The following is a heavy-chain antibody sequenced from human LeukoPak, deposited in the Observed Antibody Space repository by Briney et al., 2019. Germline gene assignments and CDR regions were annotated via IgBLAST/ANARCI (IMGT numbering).Heavy chain of an antibody. D-gene: IGHD5-12*01. J-gene: IGHJ5*02. CDR2: ISGSGGST. CDR1: GFTFSSYA. V-gene: IGHV3-23*01. Sequence: GGSLRLSCAASGFTFSSYAMSWVRQAPGKGLEWVSAISGSGGSTYYADSVKGRFTISRDNSKNTLYLQMDSLRAEDTAVYYCAKDSDIVATRDWFDPWGQGTLVTVSS. CDR3: AKDSDIVATRDWFDP.